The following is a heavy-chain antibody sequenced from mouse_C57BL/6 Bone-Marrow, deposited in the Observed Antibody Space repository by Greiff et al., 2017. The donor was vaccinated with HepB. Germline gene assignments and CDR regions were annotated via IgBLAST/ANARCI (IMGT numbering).Heavy chain of an antibody. V-gene: IGHV1-81*01. CDR2: IYPRSGNT. Sequence: QVQLQQSGAELARPGASVKLSCKASGYTFTSYGISWVKQRTGQGLEWIGEIYPRSGNTYYNEKFKGKATLTADKSSSTAYMELRSLTAEDSAVYFCARRVGGWFAYRGQGTLVTVSA. CDR1: GYTFTSYG. J-gene: IGHJ3*01. D-gene: IGHD1-1*02. CDR3: ARRVGGWFAY.